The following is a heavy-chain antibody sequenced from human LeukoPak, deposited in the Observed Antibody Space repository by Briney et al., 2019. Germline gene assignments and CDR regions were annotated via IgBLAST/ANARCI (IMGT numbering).Heavy chain of an antibody. J-gene: IGHJ5*02. D-gene: IGHD3-10*01. CDR3: ARDSGTTGEVKFDP. CDR2: IYYSGTT. CDR1: GGSISSYY. Sequence: SETLSLTCTASGGSISSYYWSWIRQPPGKGLEWIGYIYYSGTTNYNPSLRSRVTISVDTSKNQFSLNLRSVTAADTAVYYCARDSGTTGEVKFDPWGQGTLVTVSS. V-gene: IGHV4-59*01.